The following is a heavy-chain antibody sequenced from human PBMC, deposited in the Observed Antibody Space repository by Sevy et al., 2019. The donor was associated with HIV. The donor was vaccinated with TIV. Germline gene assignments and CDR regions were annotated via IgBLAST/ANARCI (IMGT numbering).Heavy chain of an antibody. J-gene: IGHJ3*02. CDR2: IKQGGSEK. CDR1: GFTFSSYW. CDR3: ARGGDDGAFDI. V-gene: IGHV3-7*01. D-gene: IGHD2-21*02. Sequence: GGSLRLSCAASGFTFSSYWMSWVRQAPGKGLEWVVNIKQGGSEKYYVDSVKGRFTISRDNAKNSLYLQMNSLRAEDTAVYYCARGGDDGAFDIWGQGTMVTVSS.